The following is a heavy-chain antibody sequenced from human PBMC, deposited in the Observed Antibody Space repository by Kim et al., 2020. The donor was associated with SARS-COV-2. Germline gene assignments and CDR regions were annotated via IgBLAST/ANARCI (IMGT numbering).Heavy chain of an antibody. CDR3: ARGSYY. D-gene: IGHD3-16*02. V-gene: IGHV4-31*02. CDR2: YYSGGT. J-gene: IGHJ4*02. Sequence: YYSGGTYYNPYRKSRVTISVETSKNRVSLKLSSVTAADTAVYYCARGSYYWGQGTLVTVSS.